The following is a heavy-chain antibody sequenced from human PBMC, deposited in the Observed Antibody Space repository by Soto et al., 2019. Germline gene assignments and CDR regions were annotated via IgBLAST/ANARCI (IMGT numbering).Heavy chain of an antibody. CDR3: ARGHTAMAYYFDY. CDR1: GGSISSYY. D-gene: IGHD5-18*01. Sequence: PSETLSLTCTVSGGSISSYYWIWIRQPPGKGLEWIGYIYYSGSTNYNPSLKSRVTISVDTSKNQFSLKLSSVTAADTAVYYCARGHTAMAYYFDYWGQGTLVTVSS. V-gene: IGHV4-59*01. CDR2: IYYSGST. J-gene: IGHJ4*02.